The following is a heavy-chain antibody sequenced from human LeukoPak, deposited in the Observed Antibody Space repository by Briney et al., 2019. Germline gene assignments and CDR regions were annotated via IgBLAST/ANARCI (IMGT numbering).Heavy chain of an antibody. V-gene: IGHV1-69*13. D-gene: IGHD3-3*01. J-gene: IGHJ4*02. CDR2: IIPMSGTA. CDR1: GGTFSSYA. Sequence: GASVKVSCKASGGTFSSYAISWVRQAPGQGLEWMGGIIPMSGTANYAQKFQGRVTITADESTSTAYMELSSLRSEDTAIYYCASPVKYYDTWSGYPPFDYWGQGTLVTVSS. CDR3: ASPVKYYDTWSGYPPFDY.